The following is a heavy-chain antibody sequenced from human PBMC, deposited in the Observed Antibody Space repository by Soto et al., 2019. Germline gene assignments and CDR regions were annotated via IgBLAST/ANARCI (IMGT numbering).Heavy chain of an antibody. J-gene: IGHJ3*02. CDR2: INPNSGGT. CDR1: GYTFTGYY. V-gene: IGHV1-2*04. Sequence: ASVKVSCKASGYTFTGYYMHWVRQAPGQGLEWMGWINPNSGGTNYAQKFQGWVTMTRDTSISTAYMGLSRLRSDDTAVYYCARDAHDYGDYVDDAFDIWGQGTMVTVSS. D-gene: IGHD4-17*01. CDR3: ARDAHDYGDYVDDAFDI.